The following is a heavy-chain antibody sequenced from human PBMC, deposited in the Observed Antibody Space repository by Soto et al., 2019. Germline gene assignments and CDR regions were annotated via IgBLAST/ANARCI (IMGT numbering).Heavy chain of an antibody. D-gene: IGHD3-10*01. CDR1: GFSLSTSGVG. J-gene: IGHJ4*02. V-gene: IGHV2-5*02. CDR3: AHRAYFDSGKQFDY. Sequence: QITLKESGPTLVKPTQTLTLTCTFSGFSLSTSGVGVGWIRQPPGKALEWLAIIYWDDEKRYSPSLKTRLTVNKSTXXNQVVLTMTNVDPVDTATYYWAHRAYFDSGKQFDYWGQGTLVSVSS. CDR2: IYWDDEK.